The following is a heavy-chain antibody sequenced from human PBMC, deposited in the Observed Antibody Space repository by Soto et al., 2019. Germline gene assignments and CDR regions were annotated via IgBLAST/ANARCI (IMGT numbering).Heavy chain of an antibody. CDR3: AKVGDLRYFDY. D-gene: IGHD2-21*01. Sequence: GGSLRLSCAASGFTFSSYGMHWVRQAPGKGLEWVAVISYDGSNKYYADSVKGRFTISRDNSKNALYLQMNSLRAEDTAVYYCAKVGDLRYFDYWGQGTLVTVSS. J-gene: IGHJ4*02. CDR2: ISYDGSNK. V-gene: IGHV3-30*18. CDR1: GFTFSSYG.